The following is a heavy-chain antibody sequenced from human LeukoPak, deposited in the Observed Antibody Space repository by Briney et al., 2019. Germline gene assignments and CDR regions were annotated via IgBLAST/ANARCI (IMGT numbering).Heavy chain of an antibody. Sequence: GASVKVSCEASGYTFTGYYMHWVRQAPGQGLEWMGWINPNSGGTNYAQKFQGRVTMTRDTSISTAYMELSRLRSDDTAVYYCARPLDYYDSSGYYWDGMDVWGQGTTVTVSS. V-gene: IGHV1-2*02. CDR1: GYTFTGYY. D-gene: IGHD3-22*01. CDR3: ARPLDYYDSSGYYWDGMDV. J-gene: IGHJ6*02. CDR2: INPNSGGT.